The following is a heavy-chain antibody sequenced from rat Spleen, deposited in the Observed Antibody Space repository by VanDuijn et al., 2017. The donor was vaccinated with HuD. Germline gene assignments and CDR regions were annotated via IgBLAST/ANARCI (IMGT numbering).Heavy chain of an antibody. CDR2: ISYDGSST. CDR1: GFTFSNYD. V-gene: IGHV5-20*01. J-gene: IGHJ3*01. Sequence: EVQLVESGGGLVQPGRSMKLSCAASGFTFSNYDMAWVRQAPTKGLEWVASISYDGSSTYYRDSVKGRFTISRDNAKSTLYLQMDSLRSEDTATYYCTTRGTGFAYWGQGTLVTVSS. CDR3: TTRGTGFAY. D-gene: IGHD4-3*01.